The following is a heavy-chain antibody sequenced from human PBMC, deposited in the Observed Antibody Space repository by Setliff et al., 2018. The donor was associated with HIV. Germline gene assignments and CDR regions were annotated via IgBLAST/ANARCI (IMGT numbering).Heavy chain of an antibody. CDR1: GYSITNNNY. D-gene: IGHD3-9*01. Sequence: SETLSLTCTVSGYSITNNNYWGWTRQPPGKGLEWIGNIHYSGSTNYNPSLKSRVTISVDTSKNQFSLKLSSVTAADTAVYYCAKDRVLYEILTWLPGAFDIWGQGTMVTVSS. J-gene: IGHJ3*02. CDR3: AKDRVLYEILTWLPGAFDI. CDR2: IHYSGST. V-gene: IGHV4-38-2*02.